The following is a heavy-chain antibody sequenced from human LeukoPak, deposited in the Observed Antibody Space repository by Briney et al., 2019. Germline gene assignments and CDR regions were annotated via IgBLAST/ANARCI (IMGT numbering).Heavy chain of an antibody. CDR1: GGSFSGYY. V-gene: IGHV4-34*01. CDR2: INHSGST. J-gene: IGHJ6*03. Sequence: KPSETLSLTCAVYGGSFSGYYWSWTRQPPGKGLEWIGEINHSGSTNYSPSLKSRVTMSVDTSKNQFSLKLSSVTAAGTAMYYCARVGLQIVVVPAATTQTTYYYYMDVWDTGTTVTVSS. CDR3: ARVGLQIVVVPAATTQTTYYYYMDV. D-gene: IGHD2-2*01.